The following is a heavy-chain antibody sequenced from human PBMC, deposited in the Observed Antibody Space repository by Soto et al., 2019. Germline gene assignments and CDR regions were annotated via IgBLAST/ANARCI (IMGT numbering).Heavy chain of an antibody. J-gene: IGHJ4*02. CDR3: ARAYGGYADY. Sequence: SSETLSLTCAVSGGSISSSYWSRLRQPPGKGLEWIGYIYYSGSTNYNPSLKSRVTISVDTSKNQFSLKLSSVTAADTAVYYCARAYGGYADYWGQGALVTVPS. D-gene: IGHD5-12*01. V-gene: IGHV4-59*01. CDR2: IYYSGST. CDR1: GGSISSSY.